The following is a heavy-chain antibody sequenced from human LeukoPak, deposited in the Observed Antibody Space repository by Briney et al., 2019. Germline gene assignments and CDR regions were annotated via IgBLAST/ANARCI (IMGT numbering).Heavy chain of an antibody. V-gene: IGHV3-15*01. D-gene: IGHD6-13*01. J-gene: IGHJ1*01. Sequence: PGGSLRLSCAASGFTFSNAWMSWVRQAPGKGLEWVGRIKSKTDGGTTDYAAPVKGRFTISRDSSKNTLYLQMNSLRAEDTAVYYCAKDGGSNWQDKYFQHWGQGTLVTVSS. CDR1: GFTFSNAW. CDR2: IKSKTDGGTT. CDR3: AKDGGSNWQDKYFQH.